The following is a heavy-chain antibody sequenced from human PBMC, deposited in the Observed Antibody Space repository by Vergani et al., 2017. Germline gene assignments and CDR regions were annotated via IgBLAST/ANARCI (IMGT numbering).Heavy chain of an antibody. J-gene: IGHJ6*03. CDR3: ARHAKRGCIRTSCYLDYYYFMDV. Sequence: EVQLVQSGAEVKKPGESLKISCKGSGYSFTSYWIGWVRQMPGKGLEWMGIIYPGDSDTRYSPSFQGQVTISADKSISTAYLQWSSLKASDTAMYYCARHAKRGCIRTSCYLDYYYFMDVWGKGTTVTVSS. CDR1: GYSFTSYW. V-gene: IGHV5-51*01. D-gene: IGHD2-2*01. CDR2: IYPGDSDT.